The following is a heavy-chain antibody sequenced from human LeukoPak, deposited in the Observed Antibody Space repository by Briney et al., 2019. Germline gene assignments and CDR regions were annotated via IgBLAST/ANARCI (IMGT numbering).Heavy chain of an antibody. Sequence: GGSLRLSCAASGFTFSSYSMNWVRQAPGRGLEWVSCISSSSSYIYYADSVKGRFTISRDNAKNTLYLQMNSLRAEDTAVYYCATDPRCGWASRGFDYWGQGTLVTVSS. CDR3: ATDPRCGWASRGFDY. CDR2: ISSSSSYI. CDR1: GFTFSSYS. V-gene: IGHV3-21*01. J-gene: IGHJ4*02. D-gene: IGHD6-19*01.